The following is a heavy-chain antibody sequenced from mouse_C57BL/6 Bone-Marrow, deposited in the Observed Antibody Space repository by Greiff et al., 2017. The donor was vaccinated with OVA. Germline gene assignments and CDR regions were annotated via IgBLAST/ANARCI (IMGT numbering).Heavy chain of an antibody. CDR3: ARQRLYYFDY. CDR1: GFTFSSYG. CDR2: ISSGGSYP. Sequence: VQLKESGGDLVKPGGSLKLSCAASGFTFSSYGMSWVRQTPDKRLEWVATISSGGSYPYYPDSVKGRFTISRDNAKNTLYLQMSSLKSEDTAMYYCARQRLYYFDYWGQGTTLTVSS. J-gene: IGHJ2*01. V-gene: IGHV5-6*01.